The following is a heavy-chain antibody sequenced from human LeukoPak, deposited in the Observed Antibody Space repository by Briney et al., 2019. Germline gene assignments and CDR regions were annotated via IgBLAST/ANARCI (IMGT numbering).Heavy chain of an antibody. CDR3: ARHFWRAFYGMDV. Sequence: GGSLRLSCAASGFTFSSYWMSWVRQAPGKGLEWVANIKQDGSEKYYVDSVKGRFTISRGNAKNSLYLQMNSLRAEDTAVYYCARHFWRAFYGMDVWGQGTTVTVSS. CDR1: GFTFSSYW. J-gene: IGHJ6*02. CDR2: IKQDGSEK. D-gene: IGHD3-3*02. V-gene: IGHV3-7*01.